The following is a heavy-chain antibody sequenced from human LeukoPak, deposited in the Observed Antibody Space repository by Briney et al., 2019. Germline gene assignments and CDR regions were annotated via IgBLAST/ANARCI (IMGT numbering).Heavy chain of an antibody. J-gene: IGHJ6*03. V-gene: IGHV3-11*01. D-gene: IGHD2-15*01. Sequence: GGSLRLSCAASGFTFSDYNMRWIRQAPGKGLEWVSSISRSGSTKYYADSVKGRFTISRDNAKNSLFLQMNSLRAEDTAVYYCARVLRYCSGGSCYSGGLGYMDVWGKGTTVTISS. CDR2: ISRSGSTK. CDR3: ARVLRYCSGGSCYSGGLGYMDV. CDR1: GFTFSDYN.